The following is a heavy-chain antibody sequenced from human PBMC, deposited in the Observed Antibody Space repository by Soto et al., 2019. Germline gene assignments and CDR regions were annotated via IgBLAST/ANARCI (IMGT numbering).Heavy chain of an antibody. D-gene: IGHD1-1*01. J-gene: IGHJ6*02. CDR2: INGRGTST. CDR3: VRGTPTPGLDI. CDR1: GFRFSDYP. Sequence: GGSLRLSCVGSGFRFSDYPLNWVRQAPGQGLEWVANINGRGTSTNYVDSVRGRFSASRDNTRNSFYLNMDSLRVGDTATYYCVRGTPTPGLDIWGRGTTVTVSS. V-gene: IGHV3-7*03.